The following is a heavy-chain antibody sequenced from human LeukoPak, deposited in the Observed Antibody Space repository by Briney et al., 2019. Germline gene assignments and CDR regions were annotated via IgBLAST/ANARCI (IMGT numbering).Heavy chain of an antibody. V-gene: IGHV3-66*01. D-gene: IGHD3-22*01. CDR3: AKTSDSSGYDDY. Sequence: GGSLRLSCAASGFTVSSNYMSWVRQAPGKGLEWVSVIYSGGSTYYADSVKGRFTISRDNSKNTLYLQMNSLRAEDTAVYYCAKTSDSSGYDDYWGQGTLVTVSS. J-gene: IGHJ4*02. CDR1: GFTVSSNY. CDR2: IYSGGST.